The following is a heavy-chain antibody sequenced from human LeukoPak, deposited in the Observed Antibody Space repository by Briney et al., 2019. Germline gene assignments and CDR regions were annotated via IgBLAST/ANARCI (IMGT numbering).Heavy chain of an antibody. CDR3: ARAPSVRGGPGVY. CDR2: IIPIFGTA. V-gene: IGHV1-69*05. J-gene: IGHJ4*02. D-gene: IGHD3-10*01. CDR1: GGTFSSYA. Sequence: SVKVSCKASGGTFSSYAISWVRQAPGQGLEWMGGIIPIFGTANYTQKFQGRVTITTDESTSTAYMELSSLRSEDTAVYYCARAPSVRGGPGVYWGQGTLVTVSP.